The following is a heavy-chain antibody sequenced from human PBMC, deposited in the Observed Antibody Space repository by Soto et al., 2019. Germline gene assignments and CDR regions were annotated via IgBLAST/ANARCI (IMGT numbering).Heavy chain of an antibody. Sequence: PGGSLRLSCAASGFTFSSYSMNWVRQAPGKGLEWVSSISSSSSYIYYADSVKGRFTISRDNAKNSLYLQMNSLRAEDTAVYYCARDSGYDYARANFDYWGQGSLVTVSS. D-gene: IGHD5-12*01. CDR3: ARDSGYDYARANFDY. CDR1: GFTFSSYS. CDR2: ISSSSSYI. V-gene: IGHV3-21*01. J-gene: IGHJ4*02.